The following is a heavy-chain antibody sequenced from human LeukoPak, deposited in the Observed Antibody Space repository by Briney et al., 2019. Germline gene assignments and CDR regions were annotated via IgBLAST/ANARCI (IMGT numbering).Heavy chain of an antibody. V-gene: IGHV1-18*01. CDR1: VYTFTSYV. Sequence: GASVKVSCKASVYTFTSYVISWVRQAPGQGLEWMGWISTYNGNTNYAQKLTGRVTMTTDTSTSTAYMELRSLRSDDTAVYYCARDLLYCSGGSCPFAYWGQGTLVTVSS. CDR3: ARDLLYCSGGSCPFAY. J-gene: IGHJ4*02. CDR2: ISTYNGNT. D-gene: IGHD2-15*01.